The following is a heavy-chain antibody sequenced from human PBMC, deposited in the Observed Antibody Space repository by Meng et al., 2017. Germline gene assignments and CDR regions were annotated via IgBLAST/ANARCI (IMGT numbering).Heavy chain of an antibody. Sequence: QLQLQGPGQGLVTPSETLALTCTVSGGSISSSSYYWGWIRQPPGKGLEWIGSIYYSGSTYYNPSLKSRVTISVDTSKNQFSLKLSSVTAADTAVYYCARDGHSYNYFDYWGQGTLVTVSS. CDR2: IYYSGST. CDR3: ARDGHSYNYFDY. CDR1: GGSISSSSYY. J-gene: IGHJ4*02. D-gene: IGHD5-18*01. V-gene: IGHV4-39*07.